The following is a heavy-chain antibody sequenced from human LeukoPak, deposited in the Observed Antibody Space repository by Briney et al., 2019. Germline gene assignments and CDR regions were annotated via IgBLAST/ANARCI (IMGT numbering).Heavy chain of an antibody. D-gene: IGHD2-15*01. V-gene: IGHV3-23*01. CDR2: ISGSGGST. J-gene: IGHJ5*02. CDR1: GFTFGSYG. Sequence: GGSLRLSCAASGFTFGSYGMSWVRQAPGKGLEWALAISGSGGSTYYADSVKGRFTISRDNSKNTLYLQINSLRAEDTAVYYCAKDTARYCSGGSCYDNWFDPWGQGTLVTVSS. CDR3: AKDTARYCSGGSCYDNWFDP.